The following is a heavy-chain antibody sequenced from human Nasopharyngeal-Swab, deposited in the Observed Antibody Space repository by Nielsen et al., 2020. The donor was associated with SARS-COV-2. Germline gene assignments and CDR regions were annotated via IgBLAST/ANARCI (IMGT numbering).Heavy chain of an antibody. Sequence: GESLKISCAASGFTFSGYVMSWVRQAPGKGLEWVSGISGSGGSTYYADSVKGRFTISRDNSKNTLYLQMNSLRAEDTAVYYCAKRVGAAAGTLHFDYWGQGTLVTVSS. J-gene: IGHJ4*02. CDR3: AKRVGAAAGTLHFDY. CDR2: ISGSGGST. CDR1: GFTFSGYV. D-gene: IGHD6-13*01. V-gene: IGHV3-23*01.